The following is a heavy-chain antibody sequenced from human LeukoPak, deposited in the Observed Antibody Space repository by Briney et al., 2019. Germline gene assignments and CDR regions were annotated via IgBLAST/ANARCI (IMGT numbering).Heavy chain of an antibody. V-gene: IGHV4-59*01. CDR2: IYYTGST. CDR1: GDSISIYY. CDR3: ARGRGDSRGTSFGS. J-gene: IGHJ4*02. Sequence: SETLSLTCTASGDSISIYYWSWIRQPPGKGLEWIGYIYYTGSTTYNPSLKSRLTISIDTSKNQFSLNLISLTAADTAVYYCARGRGDSRGTSFGSWGQGTLVTVSS. D-gene: IGHD3-22*01.